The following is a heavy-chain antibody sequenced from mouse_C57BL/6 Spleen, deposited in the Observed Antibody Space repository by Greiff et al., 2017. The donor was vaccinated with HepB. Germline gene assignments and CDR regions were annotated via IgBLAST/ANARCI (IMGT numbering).Heavy chain of an antibody. V-gene: IGHV5-12*01. CDR2: ISNGGGST. J-gene: IGHJ1*03. CDR3: ASSGYYYGIHWYFDV. D-gene: IGHD1-1*01. CDR1: GFTFSDYY. Sequence: EVNVVESGGGLVQPGGSLKLSCAASGFTFSDYYMYWVRQTPEKRLEWVAYISNGGGSTYYPDTVKGRFTISRDNAKNTLYLQMSRLKSEDTAMYYCASSGYYYGIHWYFDVWGTGTTVTVSS.